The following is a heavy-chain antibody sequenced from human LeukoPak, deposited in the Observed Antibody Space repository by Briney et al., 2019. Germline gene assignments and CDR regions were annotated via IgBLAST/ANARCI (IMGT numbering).Heavy chain of an antibody. Sequence: PGGSLRLSCSVSGFSFSSYIMNWVRQAPGKGLEWVSSISSSSSYIYYADSVKGRFTISSDNAKNSLYLQMDSLRAEDTAVYYCARGYCSSTRCFDPWGQGTLVTVSS. V-gene: IGHV3-21*01. CDR2: ISSSSSYI. J-gene: IGHJ5*02. D-gene: IGHD2-2*01. CDR1: GFSFSSYI. CDR3: ARGYCSSTRCFDP.